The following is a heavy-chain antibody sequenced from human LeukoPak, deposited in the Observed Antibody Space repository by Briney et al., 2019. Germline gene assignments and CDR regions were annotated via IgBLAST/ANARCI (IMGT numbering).Heavy chain of an antibody. CDR2: ISGSGGST. CDR3: AKRLSDYVFAFDI. D-gene: IGHD4-17*01. CDR1: GFTFSSYA. J-gene: IGHJ3*02. Sequence: GGSLRLSCAASGFTFSSYAMSWVRQAPGKRLEWVSAISGSGGSTYYADSVKGRFTISRVNSKNTLYLQMNSLRAEDTAVYYCAKRLSDYVFAFDIWGQGTMVTVSS. V-gene: IGHV3-23*01.